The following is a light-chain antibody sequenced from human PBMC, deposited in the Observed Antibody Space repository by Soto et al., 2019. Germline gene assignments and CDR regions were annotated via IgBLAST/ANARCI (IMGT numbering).Light chain of an antibody. Sequence: DIQMTQSAASLSASVGDRITITFRSSQTISENLNWYQQKPGNAPKLLIFAASNLRNGVPPRFSGSGSGTNFSLTLTTLQPDDFATYFCQQSYDKMPTFGQGTKVDI. CDR1: QTISEN. V-gene: IGKV1-39*01. J-gene: IGKJ1*01. CDR2: AAS. CDR3: QQSYDKMPT.